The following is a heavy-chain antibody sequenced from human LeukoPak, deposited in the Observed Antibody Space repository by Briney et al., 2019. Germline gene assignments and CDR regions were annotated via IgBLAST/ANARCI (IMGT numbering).Heavy chain of an antibody. CDR3: ARDSETETGWYYYGMDV. Sequence: GGSLRLSCAASGFXVSSNYINWVRQAPGKGLEWIAVLYSGGSAYYADSVKGRFTISRDNSKNTLYLQIYSLRAEDTAIYYCARDSETETGWYYYGMDVWGQGTTVTVSS. CDR2: LYSGGSA. V-gene: IGHV3-53*01. CDR1: GFXVSSNY. J-gene: IGHJ6*02. D-gene: IGHD1-1*01.